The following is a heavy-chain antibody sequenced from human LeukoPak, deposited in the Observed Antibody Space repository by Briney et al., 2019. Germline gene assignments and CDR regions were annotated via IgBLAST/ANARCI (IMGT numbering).Heavy chain of an antibody. J-gene: IGHJ4*02. CDR3: ASRAAAYYDILTGSEDYYFDY. Sequence: PSETLSLTCTVSGGSISSYYWSWIRQPPGKGLEWIGYIYYSGSTNHNPSLKSRVTISVDTSKNQFSLKLSSVTAADTAVYYCASRAAAYYDILTGSEDYYFDYWGQGTLVTVSS. CDR2: IYYSGST. CDR1: GGSISSYY. V-gene: IGHV4-59*08. D-gene: IGHD3-9*01.